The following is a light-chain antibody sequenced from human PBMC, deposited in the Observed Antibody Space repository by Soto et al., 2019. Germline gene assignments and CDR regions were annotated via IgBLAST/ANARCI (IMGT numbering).Light chain of an antibody. Sequence: DVVMTQSPLSLPVTLGQPASISCRSSRSLVYSDGNAYLNWFQQRPGQSPRRLLYKASNRDSRVPDKFSGSGSGTDFTLQTNRVAAEDVGIYYCMQATHWPPTFGRGTRVEIK. CDR1: RSLVYSDGNAY. CDR2: KAS. CDR3: MQATHWPPT. V-gene: IGKV2-30*01. J-gene: IGKJ1*01.